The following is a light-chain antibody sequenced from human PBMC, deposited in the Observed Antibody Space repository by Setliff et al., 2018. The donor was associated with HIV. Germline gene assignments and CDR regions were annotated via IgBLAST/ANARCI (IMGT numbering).Light chain of an antibody. J-gene: IGLJ3*02. CDR2: QAT. Sequence: QSVLTQPASVSGSPGQSITISCTGTSSDVGRYNLVSWYQQHPGKAPKLMIYQATKRPSGVSNRFSGSKSGNTASLTISGLQAEDEADYYCCSETSSITWVFGGGTKVTVL. CDR1: SSDVGRYNL. CDR3: CSETSSITWV. V-gene: IGLV2-14*02.